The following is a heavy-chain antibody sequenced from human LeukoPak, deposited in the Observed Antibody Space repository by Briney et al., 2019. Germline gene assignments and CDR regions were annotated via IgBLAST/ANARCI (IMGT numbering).Heavy chain of an antibody. J-gene: IGHJ6*04. CDR1: GFTFSSYS. CDR3: AELGITMIGGV. Sequence: GGSLRLSCAASGFTFSSYSINWVRQAPGKGLEWVSSISGTGIYIYYADSLKGRFTISRDNAKNSLYLQMNSLRAEDTAVYYCAELGITMIGGVWGKGTTVTISS. D-gene: IGHD3-10*02. CDR2: ISGTGIYI. V-gene: IGHV3-21*01.